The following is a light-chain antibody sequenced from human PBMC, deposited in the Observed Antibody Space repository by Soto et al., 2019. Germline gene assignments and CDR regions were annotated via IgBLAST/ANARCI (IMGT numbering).Light chain of an antibody. CDR2: GAS. Sequence: EIVLTQSPGPLSLSPGERATLSCRASQSVSSSYLAWYQQKPGQAPRLLISGASNRATGIPDRFSGSGSGTEFTLTISRLEPEDFAVYYCQQYGSSPQATFGQGTKVEIK. V-gene: IGKV3-20*01. J-gene: IGKJ1*01. CDR3: QQYGSSPQAT. CDR1: QSVSSSY.